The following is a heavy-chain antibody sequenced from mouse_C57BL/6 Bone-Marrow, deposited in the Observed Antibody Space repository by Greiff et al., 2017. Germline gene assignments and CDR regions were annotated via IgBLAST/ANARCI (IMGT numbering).Heavy chain of an antibody. CDR3: ARSSTFFYYFDY. V-gene: IGHV1-47*01. D-gene: IGHD5-1*01. Sequence: QVQLKESGAELVKPGASVKMSCKASGYTFTTYPIEWMKQNHGKSLEWIGNFHPYNDDTKYNEKFKGKATLTVEKSSNTVYLELSRLTSDDSAVYYCARSSTFFYYFDYWGQGTTLIVSS. CDR1: GYTFTTYP. CDR2: FHPYNDDT. J-gene: IGHJ2*01.